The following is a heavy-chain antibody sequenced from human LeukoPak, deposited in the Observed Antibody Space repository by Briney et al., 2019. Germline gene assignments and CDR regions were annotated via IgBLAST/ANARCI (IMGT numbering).Heavy chain of an antibody. CDR1: GGSISSGGYY. Sequence: SETLSLTCTVSGGSISSGGYYWSWIRQHPGKGLEWIGYIYYSGSTYYNPSLKSRVTISVDTSKNQFSLKLSSVTAADTAVYYCAREDRVGNAFDIWAKGQWSPSLQ. V-gene: IGHV4-31*03. J-gene: IGHJ3*02. D-gene: IGHD1-14*01. CDR2: IYYSGST. CDR3: AREDRVGNAFDI.